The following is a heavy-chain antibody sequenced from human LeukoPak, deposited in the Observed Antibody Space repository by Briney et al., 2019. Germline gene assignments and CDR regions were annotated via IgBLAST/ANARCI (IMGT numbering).Heavy chain of an antibody. CDR3: ARAKTIEAAGTLGY. D-gene: IGHD6-13*01. J-gene: IGHJ4*02. V-gene: IGHV7-4-1*02. CDR1: GYTFTSYG. CDR2: INTKNGNP. Sequence: ASVKVSCKASGYTFTSYGISWVRQAPGQGLEWMGWINTKNGNPTYAQGFTGRFVFSLDTSVSTAYLQISSLKAEDTAVYYCARAKTIEAAGTLGYWGQGTLVTVSS.